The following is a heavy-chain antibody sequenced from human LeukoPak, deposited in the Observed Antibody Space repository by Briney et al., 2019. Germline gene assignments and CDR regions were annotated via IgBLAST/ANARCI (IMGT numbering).Heavy chain of an antibody. CDR1: GGSFSGYH. CDR3: ARALPESGYQKANFDY. D-gene: IGHD3-22*01. V-gene: IGHV4-34*01. Sequence: PSETLSLTCAVYGGSFSGYHWSWIRQPPGKGLEWIGEINHSGSTNYNPSLKSRVTISVDTSKNQFSLKLSSVTAADTAVYYCARALPESGYQKANFDYWGQGTLVTVSS. J-gene: IGHJ4*02. CDR2: INHSGST.